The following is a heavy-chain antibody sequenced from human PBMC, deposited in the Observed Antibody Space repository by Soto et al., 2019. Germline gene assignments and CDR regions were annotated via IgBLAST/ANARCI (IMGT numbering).Heavy chain of an antibody. J-gene: IGHJ6*02. CDR1: GGSMSSGGHS. V-gene: IGHV4-30-2*06. CDR3: ARAPPGPSPRWDV. D-gene: IGHD3-10*01. CDR2: IYATGKT. Sequence: QVQLQESGSGLVKPSQTLSVTCAVSGGSMSSGGHSWSWIRQSAGKGLEWIGCIYATGKTYYNPSLRSRVTISVDTSKTLFSLNVTSVTAADTAVYFCARAPPGPSPRWDVWGQGTTVTVSS.